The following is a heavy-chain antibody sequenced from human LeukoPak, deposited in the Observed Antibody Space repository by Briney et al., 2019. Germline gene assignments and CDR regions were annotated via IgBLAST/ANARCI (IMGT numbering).Heavy chain of an antibody. CDR1: GXTFSRNG. Sequence: GRTLRLSCAASGXTFSRNGMHWVRQAPGKGQDWVAVIWFDGSNKLYADSVRGRFTISRDNSKNTLYLQMNSLRAEDTALYYCARAIGSWGYNYLDYWGQGTLVTVSS. V-gene: IGHV3-33*01. D-gene: IGHD5-18*01. CDR2: IWFDGSNK. CDR3: ARAIGSWGYNYLDY. J-gene: IGHJ4*02.